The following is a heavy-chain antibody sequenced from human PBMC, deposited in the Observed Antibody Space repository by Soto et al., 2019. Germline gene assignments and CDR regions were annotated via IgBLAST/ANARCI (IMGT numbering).Heavy chain of an antibody. V-gene: IGHV3-30-3*01. CDR1: GFTFISYA. D-gene: IGHD3-10*01. J-gene: IGHJ6*04. CDR2: ISFDGSTE. Sequence: PGGSLRLSCAASGFTFISYAMHWVRQAPGKGLEWVAVISFDGSTEYYADSVKGRFTISRDNSKNTVYLQMNSLRSEDTAVYYCANSRRGSAGDTHYYYGMDVWGKGTTVTVSS. CDR3: ANSRRGSAGDTHYYYGMDV.